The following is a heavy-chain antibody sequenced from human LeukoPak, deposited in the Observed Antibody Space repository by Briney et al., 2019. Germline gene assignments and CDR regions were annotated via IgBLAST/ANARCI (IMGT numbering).Heavy chain of an antibody. CDR2: IRSKAYGGTT. V-gene: IGHV3-49*04. CDR3: TRDHRGVDAFDI. J-gene: IGHJ3*02. Sequence: GGSLRLSCTASGFTFGDYAMSWVRRAPGKGLEWVGFIRSKAYGGTTEYAASVKGRFTISRDDSKSIAYLQMNSLKTEDTAVYYCTRDHRGVDAFDIWGQGTMVTVSS. CDR1: GFTFGDYA.